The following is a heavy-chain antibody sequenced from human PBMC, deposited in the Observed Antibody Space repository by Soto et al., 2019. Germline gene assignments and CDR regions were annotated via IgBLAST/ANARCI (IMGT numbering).Heavy chain of an antibody. CDR1: GGSISSSSYY. D-gene: IGHD4-4*01. CDR3: ARHDHRGCNSNFDY. CDR2: IYYTGST. J-gene: IGHJ4*02. Sequence: SETLSLTCTVSGGSISSSSYYWGWIRQPPGKGLEWIGSIYYTGSTYYNPSLKSRVTISVDTSKNQFSLKLSSVTAADTAVYYSARHDHRGCNSNFDYWGQGIHVTVSS. V-gene: IGHV4-39*01.